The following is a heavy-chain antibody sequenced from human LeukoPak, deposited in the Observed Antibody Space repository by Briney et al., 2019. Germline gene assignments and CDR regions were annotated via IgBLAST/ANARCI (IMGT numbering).Heavy chain of an antibody. CDR1: GFTFSSYA. Sequence: PGGSLRLSCAASGFTFSSYAMSWVRQAPGKGLKWVSAISGSGGSTYYADSVKGRFTISRDNSKNTLYLQMNSLRAEDTAVYYCAKDLKRWQQLRWFDPWGQGTLVTVSS. CDR2: ISGSGGST. CDR3: AKDLKRWQQLRWFDP. V-gene: IGHV3-23*01. J-gene: IGHJ5*02. D-gene: IGHD6-13*01.